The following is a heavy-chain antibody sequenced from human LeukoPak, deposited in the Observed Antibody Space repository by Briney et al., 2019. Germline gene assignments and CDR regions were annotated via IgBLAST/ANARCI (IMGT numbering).Heavy chain of an antibody. D-gene: IGHD3-22*01. V-gene: IGHV4-4*07. Sequence: PSETLSLTCTVSGGSISSHYWSWIRQPAGKGLEWIGRIYTSGSTNYNPPLKSRVTMSVDTSKNQFSLKLSSVTAADTAVYYCARDLGAYYDSGGYFDYWGQGTLVTVSS. CDR3: ARDLGAYYDSGGYFDY. CDR1: GGSISSHY. J-gene: IGHJ4*02. CDR2: IYTSGST.